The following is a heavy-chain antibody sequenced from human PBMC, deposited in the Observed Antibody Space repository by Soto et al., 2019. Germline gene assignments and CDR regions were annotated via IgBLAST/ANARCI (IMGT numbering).Heavy chain of an antibody. Sequence: EVQLVESGGGLVQPGGSLKLSCAASGFSFSDSVMHWVRQASGKGLEWVGRIRSKGNNYATAYAASMNGRFTISRDDSKSTTYLQTSSLKTEDTAVYYCTSHGDFIGWLPGHWGPGTLVTVSS. CDR3: TSHGDFIGWLPGH. CDR2: IRSKGNNYAT. V-gene: IGHV3-73*02. CDR1: GFSFSDSV. D-gene: IGHD6-19*01. J-gene: IGHJ4*02.